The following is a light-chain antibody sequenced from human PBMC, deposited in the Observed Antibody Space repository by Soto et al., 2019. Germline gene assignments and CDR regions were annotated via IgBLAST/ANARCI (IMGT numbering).Light chain of an antibody. CDR2: GAS. Sequence: GVTQSPGTLSLSPWERATLSCRASQSVSSNSLAWYHQKPGQPPRLLMYGASSRATGIPDRFSGSGSGTDFTLTISRLEPEDFAMYYCQQYGSSLITFGQGTRLEI. CDR3: QQYGSSLIT. CDR1: QSVSSNS. V-gene: IGKV3-20*01. J-gene: IGKJ5*01.